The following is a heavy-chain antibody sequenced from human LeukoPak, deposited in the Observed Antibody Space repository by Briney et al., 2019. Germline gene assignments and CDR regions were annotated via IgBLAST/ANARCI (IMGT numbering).Heavy chain of an antibody. CDR3: ARDRTTVVTPLCY. Sequence: GGSLRLSCAASGFTFSDYYMSWIRQAPGKGLEWVGYISNSGSTIYYADSVKGRFTISRDNAKNSPYLQMNSLRAEDTAVYYCARDRTTVVTPLCYWGQGTLVTVSS. CDR1: GFTFSDYY. J-gene: IGHJ4*02. D-gene: IGHD4-23*01. V-gene: IGHV3-11*01. CDR2: ISNSGSTI.